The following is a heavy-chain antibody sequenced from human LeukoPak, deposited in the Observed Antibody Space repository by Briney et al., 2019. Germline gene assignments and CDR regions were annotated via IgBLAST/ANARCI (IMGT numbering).Heavy chain of an antibody. CDR2: IFHSGRT. CDR3: AKSNGYGLVDI. V-gene: IGHV4-4*02. J-gene: IGHJ3*02. D-gene: IGHD3-10*01. CDR1: GGSISRSNW. Sequence: SETLSLTCAVSGGSISRSNWWSWVRQSPGRGLEWIGEIFHSGRTNYNPSLKSRVIISVDNSKNQFSLKLNSVTAADTAVYYCAKSNGYGLVDIWGQGTMVTVSS.